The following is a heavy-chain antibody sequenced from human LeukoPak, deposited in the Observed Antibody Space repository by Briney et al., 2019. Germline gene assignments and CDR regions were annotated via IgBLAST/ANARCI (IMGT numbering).Heavy chain of an antibody. J-gene: IGHJ3*02. CDR3: ARPGELLEDDAFDI. CDR1: GYTFTGYY. D-gene: IGHD1-26*01. CDR2: INPNSGGT. Sequence: ASVKLSCTASGYTFTGYYMHWVRQAPGQGLEWMGWINPNSGGTNYAQKFQGRVTMTRDTSISTAYMELSRLRSDDTAVYYCARPGELLEDDAFDIWGQGTMVTVSS. V-gene: IGHV1-2*02.